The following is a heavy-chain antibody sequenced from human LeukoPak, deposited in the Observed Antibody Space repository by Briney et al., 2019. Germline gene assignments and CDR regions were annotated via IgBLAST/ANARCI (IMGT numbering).Heavy chain of an antibody. D-gene: IGHD1/OR15-1a*01. Sequence: GGSLRLSCAASGFTFSSYEMNWVRQAPGKGLEWVSYISSSGSTIYYADSVKGRFTISRDNAKNSLYLQMNSLRAEDTAVYYCARDTRNKTLRGAFDIWGQGTMVTVSS. V-gene: IGHV3-48*03. CDR1: GFTFSSYE. J-gene: IGHJ3*02. CDR3: ARDTRNKTLRGAFDI. CDR2: ISSSGSTI.